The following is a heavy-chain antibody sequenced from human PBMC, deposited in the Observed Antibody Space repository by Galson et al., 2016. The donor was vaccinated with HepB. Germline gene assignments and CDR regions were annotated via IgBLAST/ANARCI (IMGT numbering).Heavy chain of an antibody. J-gene: IGHJ4*02. D-gene: IGHD3-10*01. CDR2: IIPISATT. CDR1: GGTFNTYA. Sequence: SVKVSCKASGGTFNTYAMNWVRQAPGQGLEWLGNIIPISATTNYAQRFHDRVTINTDDSTSTAYLELSSLRSEDTAVYYCAYDRFGSGSYFDYWGQGSLVTVAS. CDR3: AYDRFGSGSYFDY. V-gene: IGHV1-69*05.